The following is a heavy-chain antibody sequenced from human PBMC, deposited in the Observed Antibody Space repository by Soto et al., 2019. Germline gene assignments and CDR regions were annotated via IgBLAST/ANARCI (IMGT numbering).Heavy chain of an antibody. J-gene: IGHJ4*02. CDR3: AKAAAYSSGWFEWYYFDY. D-gene: IGHD6-19*01. CDR2: IKQDGSEK. Sequence: EVQLVESGGGLVQPGGSLRLSCADSGFTFSSYWMSWVRQAPGKGLEWVADIKQDGSEKYYVDSVKGRFTISRDNSKNTLYLQMNSLRAEDTAVYYCAKAAAYSSGWFEWYYFDYWGQGTLVTVSS. CDR1: GFTFSSYW. V-gene: IGHV3-7*01.